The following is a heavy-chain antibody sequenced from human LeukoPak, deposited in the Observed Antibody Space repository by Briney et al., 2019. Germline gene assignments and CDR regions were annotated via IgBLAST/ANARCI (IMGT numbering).Heavy chain of an antibody. J-gene: IGHJ5*02. D-gene: IGHD2-21*01. CDR3: ASESRVVIGDGFYLDA. V-gene: IGHV4-59*10. CDR2: SYVGRGT. Sequence: SETLSLTWTVYDGSVGDYSWSWVRQLAGRGREWIGLSYVGRGTDYSSSAKSRVTLTLDTSTKRFSLRLTSVTAADTTIDYCASESRVVIGDGFYLDAWGPGTLITVSS. CDR1: DGSVGDYS.